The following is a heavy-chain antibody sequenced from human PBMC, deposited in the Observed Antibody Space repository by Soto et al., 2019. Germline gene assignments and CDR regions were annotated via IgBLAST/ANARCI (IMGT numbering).Heavy chain of an antibody. J-gene: IGHJ6*02. CDR3: AKDPSSGYFDWFLPPYGMDV. D-gene: IGHD3-9*01. CDR2: ISYDGSNK. Sequence: GGSLRLSCAASGFTFSSYGMHWVRQAPGKGLEWVAVISYDGSNKYYADSVKGRFTISRDNSKNTLYLQMSSLRAEDTAVYYCAKDPSSGYFDWFLPPYGMDVWGQGTTVTVSS. V-gene: IGHV3-30*18. CDR1: GFTFSSYG.